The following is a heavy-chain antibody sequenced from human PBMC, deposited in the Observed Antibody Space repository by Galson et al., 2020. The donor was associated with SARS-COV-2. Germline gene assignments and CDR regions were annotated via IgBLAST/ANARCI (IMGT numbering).Heavy chain of an antibody. V-gene: IGHV3-21*01. CDR1: GFTFSSYT. D-gene: IGHD6-13*01. Sequence: GGSLRLSCAASGFTFSSYTMNWVRQVPGKGLEWVSSVTTSSTYIDYAGSVKGRFTISRDNAKNSLYLQMNSLRAGDTAVYFCARTGTPHYYYSYYMDVWGKGTTVTVSS. CDR3: ARTGTPHYYYSYYMDV. J-gene: IGHJ6*03. CDR2: VTTSSTYI.